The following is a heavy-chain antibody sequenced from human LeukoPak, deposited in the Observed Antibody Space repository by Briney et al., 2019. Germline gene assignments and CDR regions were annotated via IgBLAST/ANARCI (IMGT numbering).Heavy chain of an antibody. CDR3: AKDRLTVTTWVDP. J-gene: IGHJ5*02. D-gene: IGHD4-17*01. CDR2: ISGSGAST. CDR1: GFTFNDYA. Sequence: TGGSLRLSCIASGFTFNDYAMTWVRQAPGKGLQWVSGISGSGASTYYADSVKGRFTISRDNSKNTLYLQINSLRAEDTAVYYCAKDRLTVTTWVDPWGQGTLVTVSS. V-gene: IGHV3-23*01.